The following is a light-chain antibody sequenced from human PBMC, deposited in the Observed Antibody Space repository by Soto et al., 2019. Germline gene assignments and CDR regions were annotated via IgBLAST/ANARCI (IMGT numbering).Light chain of an antibody. CDR3: QQYGSSGT. CDR1: QSVSNNY. Sequence: EIVFTQSPGTLSLSPGERATLSCRASQSVSNNYLAWSQQKPGQAPXLLIYGASNSATGRGEGVRGGGCGRGFSLTISRLEPEDVAEYYCQQYGSSGTFGQGTKVDIK. V-gene: IGKV3-20*01. CDR2: GAS. J-gene: IGKJ1*01.